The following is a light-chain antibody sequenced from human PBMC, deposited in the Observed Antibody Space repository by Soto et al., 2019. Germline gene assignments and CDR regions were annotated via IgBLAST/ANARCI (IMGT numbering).Light chain of an antibody. V-gene: IGKV3-15*01. Sequence: EIVMTQSPATLSVSPGERATLSCRASQSVYSNLAWYQQKPGQAPRLLIYGASTRATGIPARFSGSGSGTEFSLTISSLQSEDFAVCYCQQYNNWPLTFGGGTKVEIK. CDR2: GAS. CDR1: QSVYSN. CDR3: QQYNNWPLT. J-gene: IGKJ4*01.